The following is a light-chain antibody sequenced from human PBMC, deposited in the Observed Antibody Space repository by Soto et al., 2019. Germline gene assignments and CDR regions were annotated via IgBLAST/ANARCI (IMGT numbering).Light chain of an antibody. V-gene: IGKV3-20*01. CDR1: QSVSSSY. CDR2: GAS. CDR3: QHYGSSRWT. Sequence: ELVLTHSPGTLSLSPGDRATLSCRASQSVSSSYLAWYQQKPGQAPSLLIYGASSRATGIPDRFSGSGSGTDFTLTISRLEPEDFAMYYCQHYGSSRWTFGQGTKVDIK. J-gene: IGKJ1*01.